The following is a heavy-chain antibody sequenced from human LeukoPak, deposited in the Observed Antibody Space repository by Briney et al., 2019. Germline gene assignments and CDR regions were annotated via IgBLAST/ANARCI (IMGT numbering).Heavy chain of an antibody. J-gene: IGHJ4*02. Sequence: SETLSLTCTVSGGFFSGTTYFWAWIRQPPGKGLQWLVTIYYSGTSYFNPSLETRVTLSVDTSKNQFSLRLTSVTAADTAVYYCASLFDNFPENRFDYWGRGTLVTVSS. CDR3: ASLFDNFPENRFDY. CDR1: GGFFSGTTYF. V-gene: IGHV4-39*01. CDR2: IYYSGTS. D-gene: IGHD5-24*01.